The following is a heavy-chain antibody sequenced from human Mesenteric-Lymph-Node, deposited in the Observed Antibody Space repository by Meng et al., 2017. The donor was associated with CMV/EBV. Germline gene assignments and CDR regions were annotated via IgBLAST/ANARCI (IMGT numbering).Heavy chain of an antibody. CDR3: ASLFRLIAALP. Sequence: GESLKISCAASGFTFSSYSMNWVCQAPGKGLEWVSSISSSSSYIYYADSVKGRFTISRDNAKNSLYLQMNSLRAEDTAVYYCASLFRLIAALPWGQGTLVTVSS. CDR2: ISSSSSYI. CDR1: GFTFSSYS. D-gene: IGHD6-6*01. J-gene: IGHJ5*02. V-gene: IGHV3-21*01.